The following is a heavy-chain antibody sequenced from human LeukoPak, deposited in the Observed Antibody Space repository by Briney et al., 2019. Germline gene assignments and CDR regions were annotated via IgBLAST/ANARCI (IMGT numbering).Heavy chain of an antibody. CDR3: ATAPSGSGTFLDY. D-gene: IGHD3-10*01. V-gene: IGHV3-23*01. CDR1: GFTFSSYV. Sequence: GGSLRLSCAASGFTFSSYVMSWVRQAPGKGLEWVSGISGRGSSTYYADSVKGRFTISRDNSKNTLYLQMNSLRAEDTAVYYCATAPSGSGTFLDYWGQGTLVTVSS. J-gene: IGHJ4*02. CDR2: ISGRGSST.